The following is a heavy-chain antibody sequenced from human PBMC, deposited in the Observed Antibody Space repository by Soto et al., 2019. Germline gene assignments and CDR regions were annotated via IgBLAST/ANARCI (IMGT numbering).Heavy chain of an antibody. D-gene: IGHD1-26*01. CDR1: GYTFSSYW. J-gene: IGHJ4*02. CDR2: IKSDGSGV. V-gene: IGHV3-74*01. Sequence: EVRLVQSGGGSAPPGGSLRLSCSASGYTFSSYWMYWVRQLPGKGLVWVSRIKSDGSGVTYADSVKGRFTTARDNAQNTLYLHMTSLRGEDTAVYYCTRGFRAGSMDYWGQGTAVTVSS. CDR3: TRGFRAGSMDY.